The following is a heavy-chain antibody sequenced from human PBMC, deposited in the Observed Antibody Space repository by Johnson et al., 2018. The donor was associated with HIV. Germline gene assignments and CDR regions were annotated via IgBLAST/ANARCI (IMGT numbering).Heavy chain of an antibody. CDR1: GFTFSSYA. V-gene: IGHV3-30*04. CDR2: ISYDGSNK. CDR3: ARVAVLWFRDTNAFDI. D-gene: IGHD3-10*01. J-gene: IGHJ3*02. Sequence: QVQLVESGGGVVQPGRSLRLSCAASGFTFSSYAMHWVRQAPGKGLEWVAVISYDGSNKYYADSVKGRFTISRDNSKNTLYLQMHSLRAEDTAVYYCARVAVLWFRDTNAFDIWGQGTMVTVSS.